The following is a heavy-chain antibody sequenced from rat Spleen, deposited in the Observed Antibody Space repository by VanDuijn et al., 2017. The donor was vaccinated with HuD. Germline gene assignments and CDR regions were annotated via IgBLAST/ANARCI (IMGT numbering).Heavy chain of an antibody. D-gene: IGHD5-1*01. CDR1: GFTFSDFY. CDR3: ASRTGTWFAY. J-gene: IGHJ3*01. Sequence: EVQLVESGGGLVQPGRSLKLSCAASGFTFSDFYMAWVRQAPTKGLEWVASISTGGGNTYYRDSVKGRFTISRDNTKSTLYLQMDSLRSEDTATYYCASRTGTWFAYWGQGTLVTVSS. V-gene: IGHV5-25*01. CDR2: ISTGGGNT.